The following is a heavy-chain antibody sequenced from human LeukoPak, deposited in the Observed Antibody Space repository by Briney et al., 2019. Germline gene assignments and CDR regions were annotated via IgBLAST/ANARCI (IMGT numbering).Heavy chain of an antibody. Sequence: PSETLSLTCAVYGGSFNGYYWSWIRQPPGKGLEWIGEINHSGSTNYNPSLKSRVTISVDTSKNQFSLKLSSVTAADTAVYYCARRRVRGVIIIHSVFDYWGQGTLVTVSS. CDR1: GGSFNGYY. J-gene: IGHJ4*02. CDR3: ARRRVRGVIIIHSVFDY. D-gene: IGHD3-10*01. V-gene: IGHV4-34*01. CDR2: INHSGST.